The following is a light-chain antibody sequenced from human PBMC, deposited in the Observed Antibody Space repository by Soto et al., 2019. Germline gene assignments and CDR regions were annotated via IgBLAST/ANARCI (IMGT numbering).Light chain of an antibody. CDR1: HSVSSY. Sequence: ILLTQSPATLSLSLGERVTLSCRASHSVSSYLGWYQQKPGQAPRLLIYDASNRASGVPARFSGSGSGTEFTLTISSLQSEDFAVYYCQQDNIWPQTFGGGTKVDI. V-gene: IGKV3D-15*01. CDR2: DAS. J-gene: IGKJ4*02. CDR3: QQDNIWPQT.